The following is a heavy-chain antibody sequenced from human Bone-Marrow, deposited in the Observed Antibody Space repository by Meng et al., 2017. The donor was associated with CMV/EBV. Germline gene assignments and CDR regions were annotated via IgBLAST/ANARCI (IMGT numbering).Heavy chain of an antibody. CDR2: ISGSGGST. V-gene: IGHV3-23*01. CDR3: ANDPPFNSWPNY. CDR1: GFTFSSYA. D-gene: IGHD5-12*01. J-gene: IGHJ4*02. Sequence: GESLKISCAASGFTFSSYAMSWVRQAPGKGLEWVSAISGSGGSTYYADSVKGRFTISRDNSKNTLYLQLNSLRAEDTAVYYCANDPPFNSWPNYWGQRTLVTASS.